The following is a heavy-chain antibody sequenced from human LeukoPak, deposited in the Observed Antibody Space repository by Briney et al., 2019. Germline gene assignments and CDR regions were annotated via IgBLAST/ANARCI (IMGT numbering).Heavy chain of an antibody. CDR3: TTSSSGSYYFDY. V-gene: IGHV3-15*01. CDR1: GFTFSNAW. D-gene: IGHD1-26*01. CDR2: IKSKTDGGTT. Sequence: RSGGSLRLSCAASGFTFSNAWMSWVRQAPGKGLEWVGRIKSKTDGGTTDYAAPVKGRFTISRDDSRNTLYLQMNSLKTEDTAVYYCTTSSSGSYYFDYWGQGTLVTVSS. J-gene: IGHJ4*02.